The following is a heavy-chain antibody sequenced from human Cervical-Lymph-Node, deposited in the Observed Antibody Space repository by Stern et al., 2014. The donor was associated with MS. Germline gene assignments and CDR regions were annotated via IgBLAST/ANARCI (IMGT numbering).Heavy chain of an antibody. CDR2: IIPIFGTA. CDR3: ARAGGDLYYGAKRPLGY. V-gene: IGHV1-69*01. CDR1: GGTFSSYA. J-gene: IGHJ4*02. D-gene: IGHD4-17*01. Sequence: VQLVESGAEVKKPGSSVKVSCKASGGTFSSYAISWVRQAPGQGLEWMGGIIPIFGTANYAQKFQGRVTITADESTSTAYMELSSLRSEDTAVYYCARAGGDLYYGAKRPLGYWGQGTLVTVSS.